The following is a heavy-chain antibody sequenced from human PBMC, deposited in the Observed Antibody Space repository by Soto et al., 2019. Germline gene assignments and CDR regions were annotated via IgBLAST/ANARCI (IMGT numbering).Heavy chain of an antibody. J-gene: IGHJ4*02. CDR2: ISDYKGKT. CDR3: ARVPISGDYDILTGEIDF. V-gene: IGHV1-18*01. CDR1: GYNFFSYG. Sequence: QVQLVQSGAEVKKPGASVKVSCKASGYNFFSYGIGWVRQAPGQGLEWMGWISDYKGKTYYAQKFQGRGTMTTDRSASTAYMDLRSLKSDDTAVYYCARVPISGDYDILTGEIDFWGQGTRVTVSS. D-gene: IGHD3-9*01.